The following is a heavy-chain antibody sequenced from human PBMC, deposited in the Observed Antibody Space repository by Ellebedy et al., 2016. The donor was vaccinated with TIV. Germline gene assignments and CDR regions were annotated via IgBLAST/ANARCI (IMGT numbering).Heavy chain of an antibody. CDR1: GYSFTSYW. J-gene: IGHJ4*02. CDR3: ARCSGWSPDY. D-gene: IGHD2-15*01. V-gene: IGHV5-10-1*01. CDR2: IDPSDSYT. Sequence: GESLKISCKGSGYSFTSYWISWVRQMPGKGLEWMGRIDPSDSYTNYRPSFQGHVTMSGDKSISTAYLQWSSLKASDTAMYYCARCSGWSPDYWGQGTLVTVSS.